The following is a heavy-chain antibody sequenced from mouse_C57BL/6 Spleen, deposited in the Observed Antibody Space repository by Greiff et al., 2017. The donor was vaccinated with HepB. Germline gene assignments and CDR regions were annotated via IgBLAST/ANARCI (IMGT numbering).Heavy chain of an antibody. CDR3: ARSYGSSYPGFAY. Sequence: VQLKQSVAELVRPGASVKLSCTASGFNIKNTYMHWVKQRPEQGLEWIGRIDPANGNTKYAPKFQGKATITADTSSNTAYLQLSSLTSEDTAIYYCARSYGSSYPGFAYWGQGTLVTVSA. J-gene: IGHJ3*01. D-gene: IGHD1-1*01. CDR1: GFNIKNTY. V-gene: IGHV14-3*01. CDR2: IDPANGNT.